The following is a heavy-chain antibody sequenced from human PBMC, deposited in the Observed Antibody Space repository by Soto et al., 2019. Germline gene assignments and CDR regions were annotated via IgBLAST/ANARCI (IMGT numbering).Heavy chain of an antibody. V-gene: IGHV4-59*01. D-gene: IGHD1-26*01. CDR1: GGSISSYY. CDR3: ARTPASGSYHWLFDY. J-gene: IGHJ4*02. CDR2: IYYSGST. Sequence: PSETLSLTCTVSGGSISSYYWSWIRQPPGKGLEWIGYIYYSGSTNYSPSLKSRVTISVDTSKNQFSLKLSSVTAADTAVYYCARTPASGSYHWLFDYWGQGTLVTVSS.